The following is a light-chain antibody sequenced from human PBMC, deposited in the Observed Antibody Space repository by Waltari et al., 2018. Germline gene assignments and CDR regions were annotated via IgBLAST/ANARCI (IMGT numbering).Light chain of an antibody. CDR3: AAWDDSLNGLYV. J-gene: IGLJ1*01. Sequence: QSVLTQPPSVSGTPGQRVTISCSGSSSNIGSNTVTWYQQLPGTAPKLLIYSNNQRPSGVPDRFSGSKSGTSASLAISGLQSEDEADYYCAAWDDSLNGLYVFGTGTKVTVL. CDR2: SNN. V-gene: IGLV1-44*01. CDR1: SSNIGSNT.